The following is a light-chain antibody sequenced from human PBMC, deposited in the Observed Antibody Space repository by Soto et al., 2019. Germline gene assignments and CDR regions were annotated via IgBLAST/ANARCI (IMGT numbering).Light chain of an antibody. CDR1: QSISDT. CDR2: GAS. V-gene: IGKV3-15*01. J-gene: IGKJ1*01. Sequence: EIVMTQSPVTLSVSPGGRAALSCRASQSISDTLACYQQKPPQAPRHLIHGASTRAHGFPARFIGSGSGTDLTLTISRLEPADFAVYYCQQYCSSDTFGQGTKVDIK. CDR3: QQYCSSDT.